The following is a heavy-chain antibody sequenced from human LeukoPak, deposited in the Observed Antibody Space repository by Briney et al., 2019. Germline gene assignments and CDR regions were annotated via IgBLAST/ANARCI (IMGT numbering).Heavy chain of an antibody. CDR2: ISGSGGST. Sequence: GGSLRLSCAASGFTFSSYAMSWVRQAPGKGLEWVSAISGSGGSTYYADSVKGRFTISRDNSKNTLYLQMNSLRAGDTAVYYCAKDDYHSSSWYYFDYWGQGTLVTVSS. D-gene: IGHD6-13*01. CDR1: GFTFSSYA. CDR3: AKDDYHSSSWYYFDY. V-gene: IGHV3-23*01. J-gene: IGHJ4*02.